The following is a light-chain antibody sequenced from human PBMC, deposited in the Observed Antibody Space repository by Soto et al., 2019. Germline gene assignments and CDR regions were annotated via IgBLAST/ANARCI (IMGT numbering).Light chain of an antibody. CDR3: HQYFTTPRT. CDR1: RSVLYSSNNKNY. J-gene: IGKJ1*01. V-gene: IGKV4-1*01. Sequence: DIVMTQSPDSLAVSLGERATMNCKCSRSVLYSSNNKNYLAWYQQKPGQPPKLLISWASTRESGVPDRFSGSGSGTDFTLTISSLQAEDVAVYYCHQYFTTPRTFGQGTKVDIK. CDR2: WAS.